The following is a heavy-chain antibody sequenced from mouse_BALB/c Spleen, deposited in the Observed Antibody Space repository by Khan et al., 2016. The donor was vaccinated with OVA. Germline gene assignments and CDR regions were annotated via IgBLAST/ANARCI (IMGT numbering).Heavy chain of an antibody. CDR3: ARHGSTSWFAY. V-gene: IGHV1-31*01. CDR1: GYSFTSYY. D-gene: IGHD1-1*01. CDR2: IDPFNGGS. Sequence: VQLKQSGPELMKPGASVKISCKSSGYSFTSYYIHWVKQSHGKTLEWIGYIDPFNGGSTYNQKFKGKATLTVDKSSSTAYMYLRSLTSEDSAVYDCARHGSTSWFAYWGQGTLVTVSA. J-gene: IGHJ3*01.